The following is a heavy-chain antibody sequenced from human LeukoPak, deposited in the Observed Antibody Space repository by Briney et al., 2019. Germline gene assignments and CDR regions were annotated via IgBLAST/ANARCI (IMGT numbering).Heavy chain of an antibody. V-gene: IGHV3-23*01. J-gene: IGHJ4*02. CDR1: GFTFSSSA. CDR2: ISASGGST. D-gene: IGHD1-26*01. Sequence: PGGSLRLSCAASGFTFSSSAMSWVRQVPGKGLEWVSGISASGGSTYYADSVRGRFTISRDNSKNTLYVQMNSLRDEDTAVYYCAKDTRYSGSYYFVFDYWGQGTLVTVSS. CDR3: AKDTRYSGSYYFVFDY.